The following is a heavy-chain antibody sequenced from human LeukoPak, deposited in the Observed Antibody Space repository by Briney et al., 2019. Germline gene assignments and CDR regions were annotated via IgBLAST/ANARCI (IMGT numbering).Heavy chain of an antibody. CDR1: GYTFTSYG. J-gene: IGHJ4*02. Sequence: ASVKVSCKASGYTFTSYGISWVRQAPGQGLEWMGWISAYNGNTNYAQKLQGGVTMTTDTSTSTAYMELRSLRSDDTAVYYCARGRGIVLMVYAIPPPYFDYWGQGTLVTVSS. V-gene: IGHV1-18*01. D-gene: IGHD2-8*01. CDR2: ISAYNGNT. CDR3: ARGRGIVLMVYAIPPPYFDY.